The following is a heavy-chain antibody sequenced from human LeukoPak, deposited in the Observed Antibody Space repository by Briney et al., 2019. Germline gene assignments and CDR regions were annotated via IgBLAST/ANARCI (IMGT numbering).Heavy chain of an antibody. CDR3: ARDEWLVRGGGFDY. D-gene: IGHD6-19*01. V-gene: IGHV6-1*01. J-gene: IGHJ4*02. CDR1: GDSVSSNSAA. Sequence: PSQTLSLTCAISGDSVSSNSAAWNWIRQSPSRGLEWLGRTYYRSKWYNDYAVSVKSRITINPDTSKNRFSLQLNSVTPEDTAVYYCARDEWLVRGGGFDYWGQGTLVTVSS. CDR2: TYYRSKWYN.